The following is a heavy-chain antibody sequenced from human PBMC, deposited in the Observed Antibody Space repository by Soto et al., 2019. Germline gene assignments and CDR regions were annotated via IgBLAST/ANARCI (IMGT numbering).Heavy chain of an antibody. D-gene: IGHD3-22*01. CDR3: ARRGGNYDSGGQRVDV. CDR2: ISSSSTTI. CDR1: GFTFSNYA. Sequence: EVQLTESGGGLVQPGGSLRLYCTASGFTFSNYAMNWVRQAPGKGLEWVSYISSSSTTIYYADSVKGRFTISRDNAKNSLYLQMTSLREEDTAMYYCARRGGNYDSGGQRVDVWGPGTKVTVSS. V-gene: IGHV3-48*02. J-gene: IGHJ3*01.